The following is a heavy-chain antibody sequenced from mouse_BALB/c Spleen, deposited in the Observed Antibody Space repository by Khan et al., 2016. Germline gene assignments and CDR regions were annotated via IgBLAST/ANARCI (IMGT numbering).Heavy chain of an antibody. Sequence: EVQLQESGPGLVKLSQSLSLTCSVTGYSITSGYYWNWIRQFPGNKLEWLGYISYDGSNNYNPSLKNRISITRDTSKNQFFLKLDSVTTEDTATYFCVRDAAAWFPYWGQGTLVTVSA. CDR3: VRDAAAWFPY. J-gene: IGHJ3*01. CDR2: ISYDGSN. V-gene: IGHV3-6*02. CDR1: GYSITSGYY.